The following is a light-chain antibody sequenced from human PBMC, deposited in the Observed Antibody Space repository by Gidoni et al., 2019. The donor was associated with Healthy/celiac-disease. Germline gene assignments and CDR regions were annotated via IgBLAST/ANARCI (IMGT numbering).Light chain of an antibody. CDR2: DAS. CDR1: QSVSIY. CDR3: QQRSNWPLT. V-gene: IGKV3-11*01. J-gene: IGKJ4*01. Sequence: ELVLTQPPATLSLSPGESATLSCRDSQSVSIYFAWYQKQPGQAPRLLIYDASNRATGIPARFSGSGAGTDFTLTISSLEPEDFAVYYWQQRSNWPLTFGGGTKVEIK.